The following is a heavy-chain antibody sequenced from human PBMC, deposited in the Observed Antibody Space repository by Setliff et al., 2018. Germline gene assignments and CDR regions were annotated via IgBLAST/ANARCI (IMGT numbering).Heavy chain of an antibody. V-gene: IGHV3-30*02. CDR1: GFTFSDSA. CDR2: IWDDGGNK. CDR3: AKRGGTHSYYYYMDV. J-gene: IGHJ6*03. Sequence: GGSLRLSCAASGFTFSDSAMHWVRQAPGKGLEWVAVIWDDGGNKYHADSVKGRFTISRDNSKNTLYLQMNSLRPEDTAVYYCAKRGGTHSYYYYMDVWGKGTTVTVSS. D-gene: IGHD1-1*01.